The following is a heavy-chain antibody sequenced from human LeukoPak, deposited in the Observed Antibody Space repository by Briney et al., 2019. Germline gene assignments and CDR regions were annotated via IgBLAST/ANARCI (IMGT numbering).Heavy chain of an antibody. D-gene: IGHD2-2*02. V-gene: IGHV3-11*01. CDR3: AAIYHY. Sequence: YYMDSVQGRFTVSRDNAKNSLYLQMNSLTAEDTAVHYCAAIYHYWGQGTLVTVSS. J-gene: IGHJ4*02.